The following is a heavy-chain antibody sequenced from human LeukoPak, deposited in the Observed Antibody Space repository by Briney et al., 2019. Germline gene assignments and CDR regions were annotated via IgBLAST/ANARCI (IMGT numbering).Heavy chain of an antibody. CDR3: AKSGSYASFFDY. D-gene: IGHD1-26*01. Sequence: GGSLRLSCAASGFTFDDYGMSWVRQAPGKGPEWVSGINWNGGSTGYADSVKGRFTISRDNAKNSLYLQMNSLRAEDTALYYCAKSGSYASFFDYWGQGTLVTVSS. J-gene: IGHJ4*02. CDR1: GFTFDDYG. CDR2: INWNGGST. V-gene: IGHV3-20*04.